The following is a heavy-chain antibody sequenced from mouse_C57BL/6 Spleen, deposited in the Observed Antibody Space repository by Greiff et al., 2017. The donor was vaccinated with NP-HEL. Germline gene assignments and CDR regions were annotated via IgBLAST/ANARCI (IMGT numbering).Heavy chain of an antibody. V-gene: IGHV1-82*01. CDR2: IYPGDGDT. CDR3: AREGGLLPIDY. CDR1: GYAFSSSW. J-gene: IGHJ2*01. D-gene: IGHD2-1*01. Sequence: VKLQQSGPELVKPGASVKISCKASGYAFSSSWMNWVKQRPGKGLEWIGRIYPGDGDTNYNGKFKGKATLTADKSSSTAYMQLSSLTSEDSAVYFCAREGGLLPIDYWGQGTTLTVSS.